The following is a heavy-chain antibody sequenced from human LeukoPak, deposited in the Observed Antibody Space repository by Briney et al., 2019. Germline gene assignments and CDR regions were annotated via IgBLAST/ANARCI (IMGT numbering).Heavy chain of an antibody. J-gene: IGHJ5*02. Sequence: GGSLRLSCAASGFTFSSYSMNWVRQAPGKGLEWVSSISSSSSYIYYADSVKGRFTISRDNAKNSLYLRMNSLRAEDTAVYYCASAREVHTIFGVVINWFDPWGQGTLVTVSS. CDR2: ISSSSSYI. V-gene: IGHV3-21*01. CDR1: GFTFSSYS. CDR3: ASAREVHTIFGVVINWFDP. D-gene: IGHD3-3*01.